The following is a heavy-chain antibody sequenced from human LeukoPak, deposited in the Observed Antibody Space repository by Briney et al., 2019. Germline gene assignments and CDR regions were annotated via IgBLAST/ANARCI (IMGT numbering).Heavy chain of an antibody. CDR1: GFTLSSYA. V-gene: IGHV3-30*04. D-gene: IGHD5-18*01. Sequence: PGRSLRLSCAASGFTLSSYAMHWVRQAPGKGLEWVAVISYDGSNKYYADSVKGRFTISRDNSKNTLYLRMNSLRAEDTAVYYCARGPLPVDTAMVTVDYWGQGTLVTVSS. CDR3: ARGPLPVDTAMVTVDY. J-gene: IGHJ4*02. CDR2: ISYDGSNK.